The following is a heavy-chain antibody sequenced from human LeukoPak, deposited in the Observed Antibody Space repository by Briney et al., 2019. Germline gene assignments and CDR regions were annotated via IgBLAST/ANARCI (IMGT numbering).Heavy chain of an antibody. J-gene: IGHJ3*02. CDR3: ARVDYGGAFDI. CDR2: ISSSGSTI. Sequence: GGSLRLSCAASGFTFSSYEINWVRQAPGKGLEWVSYISSSGSTIYYADSVKGRFTISRDNAKNSLYLQMNSLRAEDTAVYYCARVDYGGAFDIWGQGTMVTVSS. CDR1: GFTFSSYE. V-gene: IGHV3-48*03. D-gene: IGHD4-17*01.